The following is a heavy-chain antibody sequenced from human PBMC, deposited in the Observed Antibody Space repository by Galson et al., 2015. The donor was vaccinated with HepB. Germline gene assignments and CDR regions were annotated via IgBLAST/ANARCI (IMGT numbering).Heavy chain of an antibody. Sequence: SLRLSCAASGFTFSSYAMHWVRQAPGKGLEWVAVISYDGSNKYYADSVKGRFTISRDNSKNTLYLQMNSLRAEDTAVYYCARDSQANYDFWSGENWFDPWGQGTLVTVSS. V-gene: IGHV3-30-3*01. D-gene: IGHD3-3*01. CDR2: ISYDGSNK. CDR1: GFTFSSYA. CDR3: ARDSQANYDFWSGENWFDP. J-gene: IGHJ5*02.